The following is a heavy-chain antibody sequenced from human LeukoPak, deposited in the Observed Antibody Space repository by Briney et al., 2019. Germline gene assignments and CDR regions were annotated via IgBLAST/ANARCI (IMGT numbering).Heavy chain of an antibody. Sequence: GGSLRLSCAASGFTFSSYAMSCVRQAPGKGLEWVSGSSGSGGSTYYADSVKGRFTISRDNSKNTLYLQMDSLRAEDTAVYYCAKDRLTATPYYFDYWGQGTLVTVSS. V-gene: IGHV3-23*01. CDR3: AKDRLTATPYYFDY. CDR1: GFTFSSYA. J-gene: IGHJ4*02. D-gene: IGHD1-20*01. CDR2: SSGSGGST.